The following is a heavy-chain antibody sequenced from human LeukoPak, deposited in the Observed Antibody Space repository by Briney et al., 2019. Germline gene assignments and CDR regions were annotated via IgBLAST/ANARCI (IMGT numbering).Heavy chain of an antibody. CDR1: GFTFNSYA. J-gene: IGHJ6*02. Sequence: TGGSLRLSCAASGFTFNSYAMHWVRQAPGKGLEWVGVISYDGSNKYYADSVKGRFTISRDNSKNRLYLQMSNLRAEDTAVYFCARGGGLDVWGQGATVTVSS. D-gene: IGHD3-16*01. CDR2: ISYDGSNK. CDR3: ARGGGLDV. V-gene: IGHV3-30-3*01.